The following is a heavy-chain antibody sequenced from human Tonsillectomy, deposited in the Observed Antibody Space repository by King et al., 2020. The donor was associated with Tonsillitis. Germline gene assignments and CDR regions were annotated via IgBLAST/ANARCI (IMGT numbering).Heavy chain of an antibody. V-gene: IGHV3-30*04. J-gene: IGHJ6*02. CDR3: ARGGYYVSSGYSTAHYYGMDV. CDR2: ISYDGSNK. CDR1: GFTFSSYA. Sequence: VQLVESGGGVVQPGRSLRLSCAASGFTFSSYAMHWVRQAPGKGLEWVAVISYDGSNKYYADSVKGRFTISRDNSKNTLYLQMNSLRAEDTAVYYCARGGYYVSSGYSTAHYYGMDVWGQGTTVTVSS. D-gene: IGHD3-22*01.